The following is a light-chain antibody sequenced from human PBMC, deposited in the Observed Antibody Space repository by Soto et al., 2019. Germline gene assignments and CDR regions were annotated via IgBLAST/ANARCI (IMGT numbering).Light chain of an antibody. J-gene: IGKJ1*01. V-gene: IGKV3-20*01. CDR2: GAS. CDR3: QQYGNSPWT. CDR1: QSVSSSF. Sequence: EIVLTQSPGTLSLSPGERATLSCRASQSVSSSFLAWYQQKPGQAPSLLIYGASSRAAGIPDRFSGSGYGTDFTLHISRLETEDFAVYYCQQYGNSPWTFGQGTKVEIK.